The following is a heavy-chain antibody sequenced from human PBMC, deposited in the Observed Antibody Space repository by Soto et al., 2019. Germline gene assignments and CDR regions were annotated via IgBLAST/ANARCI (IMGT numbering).Heavy chain of an antibody. V-gene: IGHV4-34*01. Sequence: PSETLSLTCAVYGGSFSGYYWSWIRQPPGKGLEWIGEINHSGSTNYNPSLKSRVTISVDTSKNQFSLKLSSVTAADTAVYYCAREASGWYSWFDYWGQGTLVTVSS. CDR3: AREASGWYSWFDY. CDR2: INHSGST. J-gene: IGHJ4*02. D-gene: IGHD6-19*01. CDR1: GGSFSGYY.